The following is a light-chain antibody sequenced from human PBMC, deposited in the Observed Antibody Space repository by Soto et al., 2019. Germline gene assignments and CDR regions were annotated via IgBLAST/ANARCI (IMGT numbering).Light chain of an antibody. J-gene: IGKJ3*01. CDR1: QSLLHSNGYNY. V-gene: IGKV2-28*01. CDR3: MQAPPTTRT. CDR2: LGS. Sequence: DIVMTQSPLSLPVTPGEPASISCRSSQSLLHSNGYNYLDWYLQKPGQSPQVLIYLGSNRASGVPDRLTGSGSGTDFTLKISRVEAEDVGVYYCMQAPPTTRTFGPGIKVDIX.